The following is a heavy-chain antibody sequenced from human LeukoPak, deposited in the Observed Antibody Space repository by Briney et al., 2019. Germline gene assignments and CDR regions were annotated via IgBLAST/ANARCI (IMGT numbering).Heavy chain of an antibody. CDR3: ARDAPGGYSSGWYRILSY. CDR1: GFTFSSYS. J-gene: IGHJ4*02. V-gene: IGHV3-21*01. CDR2: ISSSSYI. Sequence: GGSLRLSCAASGFTFSSYSMNWVRQAPGKGLEWVSSISSSSYIYYADSVKGRFTISRDNAKNSLYLQMNSLRAEDTAVHYCARDAPGGYSSGWYRILSYWGQGSLVTVSS. D-gene: IGHD6-19*01.